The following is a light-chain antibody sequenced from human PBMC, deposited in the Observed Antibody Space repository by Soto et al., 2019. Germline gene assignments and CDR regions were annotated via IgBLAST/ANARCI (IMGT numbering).Light chain of an antibody. J-gene: IGLJ1*01. V-gene: IGLV2-18*02. CDR3: TSYKTSSTYV. CDR2: EVN. Sequence: QSALTQPPSVSGSPGQSVAISCTGTSSDVGSYNRVSWYQQSPGTAPKLMIYEVNNRPSGVPDRFSGSKSGNTASLTISGLQPEDEGDYYCTSYKTSSTYVFGTGTKLTVL. CDR1: SSDVGSYNR.